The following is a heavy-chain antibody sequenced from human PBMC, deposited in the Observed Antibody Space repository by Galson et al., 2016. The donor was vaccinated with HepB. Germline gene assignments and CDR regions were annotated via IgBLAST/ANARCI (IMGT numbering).Heavy chain of an antibody. CDR1: GYTFTGYY. CDR2: INPNSGGT. J-gene: IGHJ6*02. Sequence: SVKVPCKASGYTFTGYYIHWVRQAPGQGLEWMGWINPNSGGTKYAQKFQGWVTMTRDTSISTAYMELNRLKSDHTAVYYCARETGRFYYGMDVWGQGTTVTVSS. CDR3: ARETGRFYYGMDV. V-gene: IGHV1-2*04.